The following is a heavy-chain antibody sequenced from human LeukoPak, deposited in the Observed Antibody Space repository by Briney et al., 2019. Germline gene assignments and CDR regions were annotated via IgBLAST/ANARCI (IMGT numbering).Heavy chain of an antibody. CDR2: IYYSGIT. CDR3: ATPGVGASSSDFDY. D-gene: IGHD1-26*01. CDR1: GGSISSSSYY. V-gene: IGHV4-39*01. J-gene: IGHJ4*02. Sequence: PSETLSLTCTVSGGSISSSSYYWAWIPRPPGKGLEWIGSIYYSGITYYNPSLKSRVAISVDTSKNQFSLELRFVTAADTAVYYCATPGVGASSSDFDYWGQGTLVTVSS.